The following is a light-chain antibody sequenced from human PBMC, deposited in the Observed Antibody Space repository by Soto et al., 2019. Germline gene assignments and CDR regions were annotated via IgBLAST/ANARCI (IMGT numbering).Light chain of an antibody. V-gene: IGLV1-51*02. J-gene: IGLJ3*02. CDR3: GTWDSSLSAVV. CDR2: ENN. CDR1: SSNIGNNY. Sequence: QSVLTQPPSVSAAPGQKVTISCSGSSSNIGNNYVSWYQQLPGTAPKLLIYENNKRPSGIPDRVSGSKSGTSATLGVTVLQTGDEADYYCGTWDSSLSAVVFGGGTKLTVL.